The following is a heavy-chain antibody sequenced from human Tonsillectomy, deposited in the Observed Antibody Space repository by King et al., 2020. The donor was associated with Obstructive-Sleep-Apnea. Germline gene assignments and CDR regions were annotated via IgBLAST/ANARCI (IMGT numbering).Heavy chain of an antibody. Sequence: HVQLVESGGGVVQPGRSLRLSCAASGFIFSSYAMHWVRQAPGKGLEWVAVISYVGINQYYAESVKGRFTVTRDNSKNTLYLQMNSLRAEDTAVYYCASGYYPDYWGQGILVTVSS. CDR2: ISYVGINQ. V-gene: IGHV3-30*04. CDR3: ASGYYPDY. J-gene: IGHJ4*02. D-gene: IGHD2/OR15-2a*01. CDR1: GFIFSSYA.